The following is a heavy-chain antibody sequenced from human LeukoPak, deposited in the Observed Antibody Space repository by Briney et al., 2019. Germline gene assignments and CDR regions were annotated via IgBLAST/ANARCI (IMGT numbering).Heavy chain of an antibody. CDR1: GFTFSSYA. CDR3: CSVAGTISFDY. J-gene: IGHJ4*02. CDR2: ISYDGSNK. Sequence: PGRSLRLSCAASGFTFSSYAMHWVRQAPGKGLEWVAVISYDGSNKYYADSVKGRFTISRDNSKNTLYLQMNSLRAEDTAVYYCCSVAGTISFDYWGQGTLVTVSS. V-gene: IGHV3-30*04. D-gene: IGHD6-19*01.